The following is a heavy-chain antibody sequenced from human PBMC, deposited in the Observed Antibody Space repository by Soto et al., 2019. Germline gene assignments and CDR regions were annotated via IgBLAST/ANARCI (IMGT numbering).Heavy chain of an antibody. J-gene: IGHJ4*02. V-gene: IGHV1-18*01. CDR3: ARDFYPLAYYFDY. CDR2: ISGNDGQT. Sequence: ASVKVSCKASGYRFTNHGISWVRQAPGQGLEWMGWISGNDGQTKYARKFQGRVTMTTDTSTSTAYMEMNSLRHDDTAVYYCARDFYPLAYYFDYWGQGTLVTVSS. CDR1: GYRFTNHG.